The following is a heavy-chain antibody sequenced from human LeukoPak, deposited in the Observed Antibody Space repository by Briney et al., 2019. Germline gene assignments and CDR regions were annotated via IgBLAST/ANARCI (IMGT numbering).Heavy chain of an antibody. CDR1: GYTFTGYY. CDR2: INPNSGGT. CDR3: ALGNYGSGSYLAHDY. Sequence: ASVTVSYKASGYTFTGYYMHWVRQAPGQGLEWMGWINPNSGGTNYAQKFQGRVTMTRDTSISTAYMELSRLRSDDTAVYYCALGNYGSGSYLAHDYWGQGTLVTVSS. J-gene: IGHJ4*02. D-gene: IGHD3-10*01. V-gene: IGHV1-2*02.